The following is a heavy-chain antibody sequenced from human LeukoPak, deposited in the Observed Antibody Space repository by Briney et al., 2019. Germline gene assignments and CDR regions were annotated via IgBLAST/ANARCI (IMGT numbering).Heavy chain of an antibody. V-gene: IGHV1-46*01. Sequence: XIHWVRQAPGXGLEWMGVINPSGDSTTYAQNFQGRVTMTRDPSTSTVYMELRSLRSEDTAIYYCAKLATSDTGETYWGQGTLVTVSS. CDR1: X. CDR3: AKLATSDTGETY. CDR2: INPSGDST. J-gene: IGHJ4*02. D-gene: IGHD3-16*01.